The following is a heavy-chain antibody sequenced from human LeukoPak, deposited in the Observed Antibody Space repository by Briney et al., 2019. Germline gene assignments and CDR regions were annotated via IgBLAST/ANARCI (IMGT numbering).Heavy chain of an antibody. Sequence: GASLQISCTGSGSSYTNYWIGWVRQLPGKGLEWMGLIYPTDSNTRYSPSFQGQVTISADKSITTAYLQWSSLKASDTAIYYCARRRAVAGYYYFDYWGQGTLVTVSS. D-gene: IGHD6-19*01. CDR3: ARRRAVAGYYYFDY. CDR2: IYPTDSNT. V-gene: IGHV5-51*01. J-gene: IGHJ4*02. CDR1: GSSYTNYW.